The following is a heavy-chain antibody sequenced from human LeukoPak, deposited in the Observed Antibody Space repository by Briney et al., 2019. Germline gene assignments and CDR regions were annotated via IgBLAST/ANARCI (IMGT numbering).Heavy chain of an antibody. D-gene: IGHD1-26*01. Sequence: GGSLRLSCAASEFTFSKYFMYWVRQAPGKGLEWVAVISYDGSNKYYADSVKGRFTISRDNSKNTLYLQMNSLRAEDTAVYYCARDPYLLGATKLFDYWGQGTLVTVSS. J-gene: IGHJ4*02. V-gene: IGHV3-30-3*01. CDR1: EFTFSKYF. CDR3: ARDPYLLGATKLFDY. CDR2: ISYDGSNK.